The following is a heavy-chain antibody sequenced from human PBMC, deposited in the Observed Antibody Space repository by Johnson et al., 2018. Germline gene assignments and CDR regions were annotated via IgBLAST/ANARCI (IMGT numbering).Heavy chain of an antibody. J-gene: IGHJ1*01. CDR1: GFTFRNYA. CDR3: AKDPHDSSWYRYFQH. CDR2: ISFRGTL. Sequence: VQLVESGGGLVQPGGSLRLSCAASGFTFRNYAMTWVRQAPGKGLEWVSAISFRGTLKYADSVKGRFTISRDNSKNTLYLQMNSLRAEDTAVYYCAKDPHDSSWYRYFQHWGQGTLVTVSS. D-gene: IGHD6-13*01. V-gene: IGHV3-23*04.